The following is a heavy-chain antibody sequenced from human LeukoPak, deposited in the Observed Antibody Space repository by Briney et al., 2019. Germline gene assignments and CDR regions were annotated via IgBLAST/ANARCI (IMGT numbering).Heavy chain of an antibody. CDR2: INKNGSES. CDR1: ELTFGKYC. D-gene: IGHD2-21*02. J-gene: IGHJ4*02. CDR3: VSRGCTADACFLSSFNCFDH. V-gene: IGHV3-7*03. Sequence: GGSLSLSCEAPELTFGKYCLTWVGQPPGKGLEWVANINKNGSESNYVDSVKGRFTISRDNAKTSLYLQMNSLKDEDTAVYHCVSRGCTADACFLSSFNCFDHWGQGSLVTVSS.